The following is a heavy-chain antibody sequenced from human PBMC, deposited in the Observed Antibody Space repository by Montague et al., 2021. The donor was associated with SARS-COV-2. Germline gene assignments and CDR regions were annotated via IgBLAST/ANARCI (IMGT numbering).Heavy chain of an antibody. J-gene: IGHJ6*02. CDR3: ARELDG. CDR1: GFTFSTYW. CDR2: VNEDGSGE. V-gene: IGHV3-7*01. Sequence: SLRLSCAASGFTFSTYWMNWVRQAPGKGLEWVADVNEDGSGEYFVDSVKGRFTISRDNAKNSLFLQMNSLRAEDTAVYYCARELDGWGQGTSVTVSS.